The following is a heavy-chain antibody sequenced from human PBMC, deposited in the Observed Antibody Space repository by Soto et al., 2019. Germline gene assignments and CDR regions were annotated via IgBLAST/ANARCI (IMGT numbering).Heavy chain of an antibody. Sequence: EVQLVESGGGLVQPGGSLRLSCAASGFTFSSYWMHWVRQAPGKGLVWVSRINSDGSSTSYADSVKGRFTISRDNAKNTLYLQMNRLRAEDTDVYYCARVYEDYYDRMTFDYWGQGTLVTVSS. J-gene: IGHJ4*02. CDR1: GFTFSSYW. V-gene: IGHV3-74*01. CDR3: ARVYEDYYDRMTFDY. CDR2: INSDGSST. D-gene: IGHD3-22*01.